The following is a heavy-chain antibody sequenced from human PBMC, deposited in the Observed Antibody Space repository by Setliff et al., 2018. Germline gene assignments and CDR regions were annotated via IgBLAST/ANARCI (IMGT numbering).Heavy chain of an antibody. Sequence: SGGSLRLSCVASGFIFSGYEMNWVRQAPGKGLEWISYTSTTGTTVYYADSVRGRFTISRDNAKNSLSLQMNSLRAEDTAVYFCARDVFDFRTGQGGPWGQGARVTVSS. J-gene: IGHJ5*02. CDR1: GFIFSGYE. D-gene: IGHD3-3*01. V-gene: IGHV3-48*03. CDR3: ARDVFDFRTGQGGP. CDR2: TSTTGTTV.